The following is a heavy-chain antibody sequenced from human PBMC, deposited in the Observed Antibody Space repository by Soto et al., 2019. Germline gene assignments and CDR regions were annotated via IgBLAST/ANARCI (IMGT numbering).Heavy chain of an antibody. CDR2: IYYSGRT. CDR1: GGSISSYY. CDR3: ARGRIKLWYPFDN. D-gene: IGHD5-18*01. V-gene: IGHV4-59*01. J-gene: IGHJ4*02. Sequence: QVQLQESGPGLVKPSETLSLTCTVSGGSISSYYWSWIRQRPGKGLEWIGYIYYSGRTNYNPALKSRVPISVDTSENPFSRQLSSVPAADTAVYYCARGRIKLWYPFDNWGQGTLVTVSS.